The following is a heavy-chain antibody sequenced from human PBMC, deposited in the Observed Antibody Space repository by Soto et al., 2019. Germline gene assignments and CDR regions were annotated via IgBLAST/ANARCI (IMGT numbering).Heavy chain of an antibody. CDR3: ARGEAGGSGWYGYGMDV. V-gene: IGHV3-48*03. CDR2: ISSSGSTI. Sequence: PGGSLRLSCAASGFTFSSYEMNWVRQAPGKGLEWVSYISSSGSTIYYADSVKGRFTISRDNAKNSLYLQMNSLRAEDTAVYYCARGEAGGSGWYGYGMDVWGQGTTVTVSS. D-gene: IGHD6-19*01. J-gene: IGHJ6*02. CDR1: GFTFSSYE.